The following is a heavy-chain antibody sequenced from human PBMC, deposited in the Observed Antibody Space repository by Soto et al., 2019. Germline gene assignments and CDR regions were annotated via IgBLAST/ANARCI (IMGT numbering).Heavy chain of an antibody. CDR2: ISGSGGST. CDR3: AKERIYYYDSSGYFDY. Sequence: HPGGSLRLSCAASGFTFSSYAMSWVRQAPGKGLEWVSAISGSGGSTYYADSVKGRFTISRDNSKNTLYLQMNSLRAEDTAVYYCAKERIYYYDSSGYFDYWGQGTLVTVSS. J-gene: IGHJ4*02. D-gene: IGHD3-22*01. V-gene: IGHV3-23*01. CDR1: GFTFSSYA.